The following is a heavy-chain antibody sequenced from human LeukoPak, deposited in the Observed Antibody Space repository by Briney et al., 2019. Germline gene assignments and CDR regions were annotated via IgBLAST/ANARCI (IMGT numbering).Heavy chain of an antibody. J-gene: IGHJ4*02. D-gene: IGHD3-16*02. CDR1: GFTFSSYV. Sequence: GRSLRLSCAASGFTFSSYVMHWVRQAPGKGLEWVAVIWYDGSNKYYADSVKGRFTISRDNSKNTLYLQMNSLRAEDTAVYYCARTRLGELSLYIDYWGQGTLVTVSS. V-gene: IGHV3-33*01. CDR3: ARTRLGELSLYIDY. CDR2: IWYDGSNK.